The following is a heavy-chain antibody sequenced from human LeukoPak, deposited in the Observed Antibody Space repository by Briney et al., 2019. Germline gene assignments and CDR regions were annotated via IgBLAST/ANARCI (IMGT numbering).Heavy chain of an antibody. Sequence: SETLSLTCAVYGGSFSGYYWSWIRQPPGKGLEWIGEINHSGSTNYNPSLKSRVTISVDKSKNQFSLKLSSVTAADTAVYYCARAPEGYSYGSFDYWGQGTLVTVSS. CDR3: ARAPEGYSYGSFDY. D-gene: IGHD5-18*01. V-gene: IGHV4-34*01. CDR1: GGSFSGYY. J-gene: IGHJ4*02. CDR2: INHSGST.